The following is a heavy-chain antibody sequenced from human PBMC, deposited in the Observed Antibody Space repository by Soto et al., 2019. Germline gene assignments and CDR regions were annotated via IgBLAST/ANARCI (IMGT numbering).Heavy chain of an antibody. CDR2: ISYDGSNK. D-gene: IGHD2-15*01. Sequence: PGGSLRLSCAASGFTFSSYGMHWVRQAPGKGLEWVAVISYDGSNKYYADSVKGRFTISRDNAKNTLYLQMNSLRDEDTAVYYCATGHCSGGSCFARDVWGQGTMVTVSS. CDR3: ATGHCSGGSCFARDV. J-gene: IGHJ6*02. V-gene: IGHV3-30*03. CDR1: GFTFSSYG.